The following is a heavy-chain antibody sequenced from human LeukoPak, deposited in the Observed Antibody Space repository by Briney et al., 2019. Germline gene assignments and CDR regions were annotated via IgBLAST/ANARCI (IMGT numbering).Heavy chain of an antibody. D-gene: IGHD3-22*01. Sequence: GGSLRLSCAVSGITLSNYGMSWVRQAPGQGLDWVGGISDSGGRTKYADSVKGRFTISRDNPKNALFPQMNSLRPEDTAVYFCAKRGVVIRVILVGFHKEANYFDSWGQGALVTVSS. V-gene: IGHV3-23*01. J-gene: IGHJ4*02. CDR2: ISDSGGRT. CDR3: AKRGVVIRVILVGFHKEANYFDS. CDR1: GITLSNYG.